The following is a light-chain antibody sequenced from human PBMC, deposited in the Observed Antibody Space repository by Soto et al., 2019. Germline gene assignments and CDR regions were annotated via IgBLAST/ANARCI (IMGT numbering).Light chain of an antibody. V-gene: IGLV7-43*01. Sequence: QAVVTQEPSLTVSPGGTVTLTCASSTGTVTSGHYPNWLQQKPGQAPRALIYSTDTRHSWTPARFSGSLLGGKAALTLSGVQHEDEADYDCLLYYGGAVVFGGGTKLTVL. CDR1: TGTVTSGHY. J-gene: IGLJ2*01. CDR2: STD. CDR3: LLYYGGAVV.